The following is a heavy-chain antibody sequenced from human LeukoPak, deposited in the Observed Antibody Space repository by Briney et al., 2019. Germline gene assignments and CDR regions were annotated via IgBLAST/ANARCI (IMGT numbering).Heavy chain of an antibody. CDR3: AIQQQWLKYFQH. Sequence: ASVKVSCKVSGYTLTELSMHWVRQAPGKGLEWMGGFDPEDGETIYAQKFQGRVTMTEDTSTDTAYMELSSLGSEDTAVYYCAIQQQWLKYFQHWGQGTLVTVSS. D-gene: IGHD6-19*01. V-gene: IGHV1-24*01. CDR2: FDPEDGET. J-gene: IGHJ1*01. CDR1: GYTLTELS.